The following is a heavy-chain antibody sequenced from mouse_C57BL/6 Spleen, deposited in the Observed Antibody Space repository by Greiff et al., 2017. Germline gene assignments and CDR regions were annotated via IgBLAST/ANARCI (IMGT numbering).Heavy chain of an antibody. D-gene: IGHD1-1*01. CDR2: INPSSGYT. J-gene: IGHJ2*01. Sequence: VQLQQSGAELAKPGASVKLSCKASGYTFTSYWMHWVKQRPGQGLEWIGYINPSSGYTKYNQKFKDKATLTADKSSSTAYMQLSSLTYEDAAVYYCARKYYGSSYGVDYWGQGTTLTVSS. CDR1: GYTFTSYW. V-gene: IGHV1-7*01. CDR3: ARKYYGSSYGVDY.